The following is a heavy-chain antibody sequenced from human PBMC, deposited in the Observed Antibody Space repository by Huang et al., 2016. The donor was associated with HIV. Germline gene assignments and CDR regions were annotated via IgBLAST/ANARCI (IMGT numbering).Heavy chain of an antibody. CDR3: ATFTIFGVDKGV. J-gene: IGHJ6*02. CDR2: FDNGDDP. V-gene: IGHV3-53*01. Sequence: EVQVVESGGGLTQPGGSLRLSCVVSGLSVSGNYMTWVRQAPGKGLGWIALFDNGDDPVSADSVKGRFTISRDNSMNTVFLQMNSLRAEDTAVYYCATFTIFGVDKGVWGQGTTVTVSS. D-gene: IGHD3-3*01. CDR1: GLSVSGNY.